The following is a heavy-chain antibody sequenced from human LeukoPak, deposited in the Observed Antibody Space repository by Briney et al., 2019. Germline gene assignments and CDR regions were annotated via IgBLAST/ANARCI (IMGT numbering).Heavy chain of an antibody. CDR3: ARGGVGAAYDSSGYYHFDY. Sequence: ASVNVSCKASGYTFTSYYMHWVRQAPGQGLEWMGIINPSGGSTSYAQKFQGRVTMTRDTSTSTVYMELSSLRSEDTAVYYCARGGVGAAYDSSGYYHFDYWGQGTLVTVSS. J-gene: IGHJ4*02. D-gene: IGHD3-22*01. CDR1: GYTFTSYY. CDR2: INPSGGST. V-gene: IGHV1-46*01.